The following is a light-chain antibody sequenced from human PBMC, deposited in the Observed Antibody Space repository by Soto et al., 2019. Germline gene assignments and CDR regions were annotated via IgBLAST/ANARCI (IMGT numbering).Light chain of an antibody. CDR3: QQYKNWPL. J-gene: IGKJ5*01. V-gene: IGKV4-1*01. Sequence: DIVMTQSPDSLAVSLGERATINCKSSQSVLYSSNNKNYLAWYQQKPGQAPRLLLYGASTRATGIPVRFSGSGFGTESTLTISSLQSEDFAVYYCQQYKNWPLFGQGTRLEIK. CDR2: GAS. CDR1: QSVLYSSNNKNY.